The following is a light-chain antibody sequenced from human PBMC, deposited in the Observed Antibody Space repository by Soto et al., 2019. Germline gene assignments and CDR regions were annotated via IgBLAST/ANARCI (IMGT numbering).Light chain of an antibody. CDR1: QGIGSY. Sequence: DIQLTQSPSFLSASVGDRVTITCRASQGIGSYLAWYQQKPGKAPKLLIYTASTLQSGVPSTFSGSGSGTEFTLTIISLQPEDFATYYCQQFNSYPITFGQGTRLEI. J-gene: IGKJ5*01. V-gene: IGKV1-9*01. CDR2: TAS. CDR3: QQFNSYPIT.